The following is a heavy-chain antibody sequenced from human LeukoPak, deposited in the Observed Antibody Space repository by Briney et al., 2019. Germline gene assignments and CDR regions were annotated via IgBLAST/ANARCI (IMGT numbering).Heavy chain of an antibody. D-gene: IGHD6-13*01. CDR2: ISAYNGNT. Sequence: ASVKVSCKASGYTFTSYGISWVRQAPGQGLEWMGWISAYNGNTNYAQKLQGRVTMTTDTSTSTAYMELRSLRSDDTAVYYCARERYPIAAAASRGTFDYWGQGTLVTVSS. J-gene: IGHJ4*02. CDR3: ARERYPIAAAASRGTFDY. CDR1: GYTFTSYG. V-gene: IGHV1-18*01.